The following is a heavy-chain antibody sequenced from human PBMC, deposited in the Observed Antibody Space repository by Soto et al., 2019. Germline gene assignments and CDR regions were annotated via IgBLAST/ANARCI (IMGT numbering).Heavy chain of an antibody. CDR3: ARHSSSWGWFDP. J-gene: IGHJ5*02. D-gene: IGHD6-13*01. CDR2: INHSGST. V-gene: IGHV4-34*01. Sequence: KPSETLSLTCAVYGGSFSGYYWSWIRQPPGKGLEWIGEINHSGSTNYNPSLKSRVTISVDTSKNQFSLKLSSVTAADTAVYYCARHSSSWGWFDPWGQGTLVTVSS. CDR1: GGSFSGYY.